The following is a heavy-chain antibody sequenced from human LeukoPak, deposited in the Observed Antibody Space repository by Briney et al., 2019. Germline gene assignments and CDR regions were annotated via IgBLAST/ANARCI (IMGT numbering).Heavy chain of an antibody. D-gene: IGHD6-19*01. J-gene: IGHJ4*02. CDR2: IYYSGST. V-gene: IGHV4-59*01. Sequence: SETLSLTCTVPGGSISSYYWSWIRQPPGKGLEWIGYIYYSGSTNYNPSLKSRVTISVDTSKNQFSLKLSSVTAADTAVYYCARGGDSSGWYFDYWGQGTLVTVSS. CDR1: GGSISSYY. CDR3: ARGGDSSGWYFDY.